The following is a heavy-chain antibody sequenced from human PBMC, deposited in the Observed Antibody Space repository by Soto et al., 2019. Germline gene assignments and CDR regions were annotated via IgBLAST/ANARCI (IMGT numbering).Heavy chain of an antibody. V-gene: IGHV1-69*08. CDR1: GGTFSSYT. Sequence: QVQLVQSGAEVKKPGSSVKVSCKASGGTFSSYTISWVRQAPGQGLEWLGRIIPILGIANYAQKFQGRVTITADKSTSTAYMELSSLRSEDTAVYYCARDGGDYGDYRSGQGTLVTVSS. CDR3: ARDGGDYGDYR. D-gene: IGHD4-17*01. J-gene: IGHJ5*02. CDR2: IIPILGIA.